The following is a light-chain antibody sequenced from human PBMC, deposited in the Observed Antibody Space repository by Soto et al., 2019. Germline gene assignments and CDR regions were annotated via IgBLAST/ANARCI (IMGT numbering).Light chain of an antibody. V-gene: IGKV3-20*01. Sequence: EIVLTQSPGTLSLSPGERATLSCRASQSVSSSYLAWYQHKPGQAPRLLIYGASSRATGIPDRFSGSGSGTDFTLTISRLEPEDFAVYYCQQYGSSPQVTFGQGTRLEIK. J-gene: IGKJ5*01. CDR3: QQYGSSPQVT. CDR1: QSVSSSY. CDR2: GAS.